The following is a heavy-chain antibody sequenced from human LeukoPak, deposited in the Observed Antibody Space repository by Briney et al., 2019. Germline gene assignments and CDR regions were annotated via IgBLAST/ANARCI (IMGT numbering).Heavy chain of an antibody. V-gene: IGHV3-48*01. CDR2: ISSSSSTI. CDR1: GFTFSSYS. Sequence: PGGSLRLSCAASGFTFSSYSMNWVRQAPGKGLEWVSSISSSSSTIYYADSVKGRFTISRDNAKNSLYLQMNSLRAEDTAMYYCAREAYDSLIRYFDYWGQGTLVTVSS. D-gene: IGHD3-3*01. CDR3: AREAYDSLIRYFDY. J-gene: IGHJ4*02.